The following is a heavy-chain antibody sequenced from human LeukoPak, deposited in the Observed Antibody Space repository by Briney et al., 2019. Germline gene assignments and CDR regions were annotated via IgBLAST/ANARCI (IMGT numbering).Heavy chain of an antibody. CDR2: FHPEDGEA. D-gene: IGHD3-3*02. V-gene: IGHV1-24*01. CDR3: STGSFHFDQ. CDR1: GYTLTEVS. J-gene: IGHJ4*02. Sequence: ASVKVSCKVSGYTLTEVSMHWVRQAPGKGLEWMAGFHPEDGEAIYAQRLQGRVTLTEDTSSDTAYMELSSLRPEDTAVYYCSTGSFHFDQWGQGTLVTVSS.